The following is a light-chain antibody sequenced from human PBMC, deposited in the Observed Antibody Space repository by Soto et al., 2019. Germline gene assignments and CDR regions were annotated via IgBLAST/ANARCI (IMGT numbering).Light chain of an antibody. CDR3: ETWDSKSYV. CDR1: SGRSGYI. J-gene: IGLJ1*01. V-gene: IGLV4-60*02. CDR2: LESSGSY. Sequence: QLVLTQSSSASASLGSSVKLTCTLSSGRSGYIIAWHQQQPGKAPRYLMKLESSGSYNKGSGVPDRFSGSSSGADRYLTISNLQFEDEADYYCETWDSKSYVFGIGTKVTVL.